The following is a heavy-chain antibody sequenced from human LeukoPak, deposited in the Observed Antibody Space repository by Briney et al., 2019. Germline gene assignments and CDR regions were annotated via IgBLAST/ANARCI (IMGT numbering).Heavy chain of an antibody. CDR2: IYYSGST. CDR3: ARLRKEGAYNWFDP. V-gene: IGHV4-39*01. J-gene: IGHJ5*02. CDR1: GGSISSSSYY. Sequence: SETLSLTCTVSGGSISSSSYYWGWIRQPPGKGLEWIGSIYYSGSTYYNPSLKRRVTISVDTSKNQFSLKLSSVTAADTAVYYCARLRKEGAYNWFDPWGQGALVTVSS.